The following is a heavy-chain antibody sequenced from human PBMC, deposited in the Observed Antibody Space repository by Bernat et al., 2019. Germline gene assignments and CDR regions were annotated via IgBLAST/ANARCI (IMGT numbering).Heavy chain of an antibody. CDR3: ARDHDYGDQGDWFDP. J-gene: IGHJ5*02. D-gene: IGHD4-17*01. CDR2: INPSGGST. V-gene: IGHV1-46*01. CDR1: GYTFTSYY. Sequence: QVQLVQSGAEVKKLGASVKVSCKASGYTFTSYYMHWVRQAPGQGLEWMGIINPSGGSTSYTQKFQGRVTMTRDTSTSTVYMKLSSLRSEDTAVYYCARDHDYGDQGDWFDPWGQGTLVTVSS.